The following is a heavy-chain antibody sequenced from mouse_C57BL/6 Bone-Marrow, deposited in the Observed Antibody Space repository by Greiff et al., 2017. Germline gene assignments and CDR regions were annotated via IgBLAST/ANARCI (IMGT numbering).Heavy chain of an antibody. CDR1: GYTFTSYG. V-gene: IGHV1-81*01. CDR3: ARSGYGNPFAY. Sequence: QVQLKQSGAELARPGASVKLSCKASGYTFTSYGISWVKQRTGQGLEWIGEIYPRSGNTYYNEKFKGKATLTADKSSSTAYMELRSLTSEDSAVXFCARSGYGNPFAYWGQGTLVTVSA. D-gene: IGHD2-1*01. J-gene: IGHJ3*01. CDR2: IYPRSGNT.